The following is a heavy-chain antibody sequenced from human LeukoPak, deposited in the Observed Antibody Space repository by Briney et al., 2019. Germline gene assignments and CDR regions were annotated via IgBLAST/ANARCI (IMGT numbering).Heavy chain of an antibody. Sequence: GGSLRLSCAASGFTFSSYAMSWVRQASGKGLEWVGRIRSKANSYATAYAASVKGRFTISRDDSKNTAYLQMNSLKTEDTAVYYCTPTHNTAMFQFDYWGQGTLVTVSS. CDR1: GFTFSSYA. CDR2: IRSKANSYAT. CDR3: TPTHNTAMFQFDY. V-gene: IGHV3-73*01. J-gene: IGHJ4*02. D-gene: IGHD5-18*01.